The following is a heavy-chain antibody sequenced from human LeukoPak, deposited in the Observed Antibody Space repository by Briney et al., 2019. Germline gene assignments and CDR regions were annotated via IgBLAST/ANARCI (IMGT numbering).Heavy chain of an antibody. CDR3: AIFLWFGEKWFDP. D-gene: IGHD3-10*01. CDR2: ISAYNGNT. V-gene: IGHV1-18*01. J-gene: IGHJ5*02. Sequence: ASVKVSCKASCYTFTSYGISWVRQAPGQGLEWMGWISAYNGNTNYAQKLQGRVTMTTDTSTSTAYMELRSLRSDDTAVYYCAIFLWFGEKWFDPWGQGTLVTVSS. CDR1: CYTFTSYG.